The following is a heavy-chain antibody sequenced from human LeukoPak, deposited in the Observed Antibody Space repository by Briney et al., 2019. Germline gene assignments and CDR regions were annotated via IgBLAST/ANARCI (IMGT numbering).Heavy chain of an antibody. CDR2: IYYSGST. CDR1: GGSISSSSYY. V-gene: IGHV4-39*01. D-gene: IGHD3-9*01. CDR3: ARRFEVPTLSPFDP. J-gene: IGHJ5*02. Sequence: PSETLSLTCTVSGGSISSSSYYWGWIRQPPGKGLEWIGSIYYSGSTYYNPSLKSRVTISVDTSKNQLSLKLSSVTAADTAVYYCARRFEVPTLSPFDPWGQGTLVTVSS.